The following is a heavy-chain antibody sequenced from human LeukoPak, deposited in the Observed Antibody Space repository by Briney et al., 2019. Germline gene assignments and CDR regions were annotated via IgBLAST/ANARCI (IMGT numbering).Heavy chain of an antibody. Sequence: GGSLRLSCATSGFTFSKAWMTWVRQAPGKGLEWVGRIKSKTDGGATDYAAPVKGGFTISTDDSKTRLYLQMNSLKTEDTAVYYCTTVAYNSLFFRGQGTLVTVSS. CDR2: IKSKTDGGAT. V-gene: IGHV3-15*01. CDR3: TTVAYNSLFF. D-gene: IGHD2/OR15-2a*01. CDR1: GFTFSKAW. J-gene: IGHJ4*02.